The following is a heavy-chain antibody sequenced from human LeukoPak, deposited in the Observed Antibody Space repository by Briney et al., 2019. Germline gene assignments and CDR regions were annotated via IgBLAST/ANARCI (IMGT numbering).Heavy chain of an antibody. CDR3: AKSGSSSYYYYMDV. Sequence: GGSLRLSCAASGFTFSNAWMSWVRQAPGKGLEWVGRIKSKTDGGTTDYAAPVKGRFTISRDNAKNSLYLQMNSLRAEDMALYYCAKSGSSSYYYYMDVWGKGTTVTVSS. D-gene: IGHD6-6*01. CDR1: GFTFSNAW. J-gene: IGHJ6*03. V-gene: IGHV3-15*05. CDR2: IKSKTDGGTT.